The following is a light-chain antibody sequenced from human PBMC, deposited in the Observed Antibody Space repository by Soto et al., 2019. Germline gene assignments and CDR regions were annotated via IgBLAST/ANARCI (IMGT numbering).Light chain of an antibody. CDR1: QSVISK. V-gene: IGKV1-39*01. CDR3: QQCYSSPQT. CDR2: ATS. Sequence: DIPMTQSPSTLSSSLGDRVTLPCRASQSVISKLDWYQQKPGKAPRLLIYATSTWHSGIPARFSGSGSGTEFTLTISSLQPEDFAAYFCQQCYSSPQTFGQGTKVDIK. J-gene: IGKJ1*01.